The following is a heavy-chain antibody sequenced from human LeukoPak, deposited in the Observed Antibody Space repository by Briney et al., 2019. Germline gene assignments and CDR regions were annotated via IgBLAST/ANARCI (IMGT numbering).Heavy chain of an antibody. CDR1: GFTFSSYA. J-gene: IGHJ4*02. CDR3: AKVRAHRSGWFYFDY. V-gene: IGHV3-23*01. Sequence: PGGSLRLSCAASGFTFSSYAMSWVRQAPGKGLEWVSAISGSGGSTYYADSVKGRFTISRDNSKNTLYMQMNSLRAEDKAVYYCAKVRAHRSGWFYFDYWGQGTLVTVSS. CDR2: ISGSGGST. D-gene: IGHD6-19*01.